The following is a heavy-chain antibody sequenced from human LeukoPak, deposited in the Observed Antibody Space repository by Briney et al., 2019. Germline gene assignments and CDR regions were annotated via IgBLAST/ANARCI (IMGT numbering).Heavy chain of an antibody. CDR1: GYTFTSYD. Sequence: ASVKVSCKASGYTFTSYDINWVRQATGQGLEWMGWMNPNSGNTGYAQKFQGRVTMTRNTSISTAYMELSSLRSGDTAVYYCARDSRGAAAGAYYFDYWGQGTLVTVSS. CDR3: ARDSRGAAAGAYYFDY. D-gene: IGHD6-13*01. V-gene: IGHV1-8*01. CDR2: MNPNSGNT. J-gene: IGHJ4*02.